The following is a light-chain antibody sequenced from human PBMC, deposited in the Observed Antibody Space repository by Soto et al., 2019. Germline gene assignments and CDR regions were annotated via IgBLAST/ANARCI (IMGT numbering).Light chain of an antibody. J-gene: IGLJ3*02. CDR3: AAWEDPLNRWV. CDR1: SSNIGSNT. Sequence: QSVLTQPPSASGTPGQRVTISCSGSSSNIGSNTVNWYQQLPGTAPKLLIYSNNQRPSGVPDRFSGSKSDTSASLAISGLQSEDEADYYCAAWEDPLNRWVFGGGTKLTVL. V-gene: IGLV1-44*01. CDR2: SNN.